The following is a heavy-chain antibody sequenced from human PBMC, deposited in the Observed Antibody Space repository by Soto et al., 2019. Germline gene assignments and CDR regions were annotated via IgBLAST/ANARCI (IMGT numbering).Heavy chain of an antibody. V-gene: IGHV4-4*02. Sequence: ASETLSLTCAVSDGSISSSNWWSWVRQSPGQGLEWIGEIFHSGYTNYKSSLKSRVTISIDKPNNQFSLKLTSVTAADTAVYYCARVRYGTSANYFDSWGQGALVTVSS. CDR2: IFHSGYT. J-gene: IGHJ4*02. CDR3: ARVRYGTSANYFDS. D-gene: IGHD3-9*01. CDR1: DGSISSSNW.